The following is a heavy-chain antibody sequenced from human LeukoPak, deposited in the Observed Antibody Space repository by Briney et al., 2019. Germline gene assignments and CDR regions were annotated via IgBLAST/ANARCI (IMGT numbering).Heavy chain of an antibody. CDR3: ARLRAGVEFYYYMDV. CDR2: IYPGDSET. D-gene: IGHD2-8*01. J-gene: IGHJ6*03. V-gene: IGHV5-51*01. CDR1: GDRFTTYW. Sequence: GESLKISCEASGDRFTTYWIGWVRQMPGKGLEWMGSIYPGDSETKYSPSFEGQVTISADKSISTAYLQWSTLKASDTAIYFCARLRAGVEFYYYMDVWGRGTTVAVSS.